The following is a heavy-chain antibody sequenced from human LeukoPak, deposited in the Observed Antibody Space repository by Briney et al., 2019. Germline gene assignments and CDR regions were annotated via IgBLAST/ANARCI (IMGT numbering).Heavy chain of an antibody. J-gene: IGHJ3*02. CDR2: INSDGSST. D-gene: IGHD1-1*01. Sequence: GGSLRLSCAASGFTFRSYWMHWVRQVPEKGLVWVSRINSDGSSTSHADPVKGRFTISRDNAKNTLYLQMNSLRAEDTAVYYCARAPTGNGFDIWGQGTMVTVSS. CDR1: GFTFRSYW. CDR3: ARAPTGNGFDI. V-gene: IGHV3-74*01.